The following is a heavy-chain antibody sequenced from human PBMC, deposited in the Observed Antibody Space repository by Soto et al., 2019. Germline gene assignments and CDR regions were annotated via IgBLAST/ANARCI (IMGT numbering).Heavy chain of an antibody. J-gene: IGHJ6*02. CDR2: IIPIFGTA. CDR1: GGTFSSYA. CDR3: ARNPSFTMVRGVRSYYYYGMDV. V-gene: IGHV1-69*13. Sequence: SVKVSCKASGGTFSSYAISWVRQAPGQGLEWMGGIIPIFGTANYAQKFQGRVTITADESTSTAYMELSSLRSEDTAVYYCARNPSFTMVRGVRSYYYYGMDVWGQGTTVTVSS. D-gene: IGHD3-10*01.